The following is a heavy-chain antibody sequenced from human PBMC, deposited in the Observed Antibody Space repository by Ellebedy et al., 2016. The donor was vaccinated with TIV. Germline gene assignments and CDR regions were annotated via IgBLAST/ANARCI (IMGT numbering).Heavy chain of an antibody. V-gene: IGHV5-51*01. J-gene: IGHJ3*02. Sequence: GESLKISCKGFGYSFNNYWIVWVRQMPGKGLEWMGVISPADSHLRSSPSFQGQVTISADKSISPAYLQWSSLKASDSAMYYCARQSQGGGESGVFDIWGQGTLLTVSS. CDR3: ARQSQGGGESGVFDI. D-gene: IGHD3-16*01. CDR2: ISPADSHL. CDR1: GYSFNNYW.